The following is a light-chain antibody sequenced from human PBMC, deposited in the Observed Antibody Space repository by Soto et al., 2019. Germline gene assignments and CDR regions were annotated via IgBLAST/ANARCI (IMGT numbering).Light chain of an antibody. Sequence: DIQMTQSPSTLSGSVGDRVTITCRGSQTISSWLAWYQQKPEKAPKSLTYFASTFHSGVPSGFRASGSGTDFTLTISSLQPEDFATYYCQQFRSFPITFGQGTRLEI. CDR2: FAS. CDR1: QTISSW. V-gene: IGKV1D-16*01. J-gene: IGKJ5*01. CDR3: QQFRSFPIT.